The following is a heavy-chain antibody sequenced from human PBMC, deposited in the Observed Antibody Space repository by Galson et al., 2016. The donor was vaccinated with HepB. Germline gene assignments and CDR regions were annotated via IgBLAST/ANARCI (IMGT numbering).Heavy chain of an antibody. Sequence: PALVKPPQTLTLTCTFSGFSLSTSGVGVGWIRQPPGKALEWLALIYWDDDKRYSPSLKSRLTINKDTSKNQVVLTMTNMDPVDTATYYCAHRRALNYFDYWGQGTLVTVSS. CDR3: AHRRALNYFDY. CDR2: IYWDDDK. CDR1: GFSLSTSGVG. J-gene: IGHJ4*02. V-gene: IGHV2-5*02.